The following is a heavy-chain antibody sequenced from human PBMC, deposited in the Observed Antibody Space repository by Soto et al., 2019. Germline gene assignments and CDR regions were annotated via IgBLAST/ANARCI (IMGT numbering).Heavy chain of an antibody. CDR2: IYSSGST. D-gene: IGHD3-22*01. Sequence: QLQLQESGPGLVKPSETLSLTCTVSGGSIISSSYYWGWIRQPPGKGLEWIGSIYSSGSTYYNPSLKSRVTISVDTSKNQFSLKLSSVTAADTAVHYCATPVSSGYQAFEVWGLGTMVTVSS. J-gene: IGHJ3*01. V-gene: IGHV4-39*01. CDR1: GGSIISSSYY. CDR3: ATPVSSGYQAFEV.